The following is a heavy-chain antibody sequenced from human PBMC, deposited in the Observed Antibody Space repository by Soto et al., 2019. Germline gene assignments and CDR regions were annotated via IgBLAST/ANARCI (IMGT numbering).Heavy chain of an antibody. D-gene: IGHD5-12*01. V-gene: IGHV3-30*14. CDR3: ASIPAHYSGYDKYYYYGMDV. CDR1: GFTFSSYA. J-gene: IGHJ6*02. Sequence: GGSLRLSCAASGFTFSSYAMHWVRQAPGKGLEWVAVISYDGSNKYYADSVKGRFTISRDNSKNTLYLQMNSLRAEDTAVYYCASIPAHYSGYDKYYYYGMDVWGQGTTVTVSS. CDR2: ISYDGSNK.